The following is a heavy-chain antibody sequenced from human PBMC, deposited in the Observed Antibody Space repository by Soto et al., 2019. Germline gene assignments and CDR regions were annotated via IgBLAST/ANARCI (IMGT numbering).Heavy chain of an antibody. Sequence: GASVKVSCKASGGTFSSYAISWVRQAPGQGLEWMGGIIPIFGTANYAQKFQGRVTITADKSTSTAYMELSSLRSEDTAVYYCARGRNQVGATLGYYYYGMDVWGQGTTVTVSS. J-gene: IGHJ6*02. V-gene: IGHV1-69*06. CDR1: GGTFSSYA. D-gene: IGHD1-26*01. CDR3: ARGRNQVGATLGYYYYGMDV. CDR2: IIPIFGTA.